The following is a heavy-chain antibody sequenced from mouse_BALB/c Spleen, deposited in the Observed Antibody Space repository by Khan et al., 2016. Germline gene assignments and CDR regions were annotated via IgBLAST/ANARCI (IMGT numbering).Heavy chain of an antibody. V-gene: IGHV3-2*02. CDR2: ISYSGST. D-gene: IGHD1-1*01. J-gene: IGHJ4*01. CDR3: AATYYAMDY. Sequence: EVQLQESGPGLVKPSQSLSLTYTVTGYSITSDYAWNWIRQFPGNKLEWMGYISYSGSTSYNPSPNSRISINRNTSKHKFFLQLYSVTTEDPATYYCAATYYAMDYWGQGTSVTVSS. CDR1: GYSITSDYA.